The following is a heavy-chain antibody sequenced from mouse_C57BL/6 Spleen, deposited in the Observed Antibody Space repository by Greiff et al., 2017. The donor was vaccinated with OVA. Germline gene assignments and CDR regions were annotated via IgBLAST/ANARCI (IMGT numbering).Heavy chain of an antibody. D-gene: IGHD2-3*01. CDR3: ARSGADGRDY. Sequence: QVQLQQPGAELVMPGASAKLSCKASGYTFTSYWMHWVKQRPGQGLEWIGEIDPSDSYTNYNQKFKGKSTLTVDKSSSTAYMQLSSLTSEDSAVYYCARSGADGRDYWGQGTTLTVSS. CDR2: IDPSDSYT. J-gene: IGHJ2*01. V-gene: IGHV1-69*01. CDR1: GYTFTSYW.